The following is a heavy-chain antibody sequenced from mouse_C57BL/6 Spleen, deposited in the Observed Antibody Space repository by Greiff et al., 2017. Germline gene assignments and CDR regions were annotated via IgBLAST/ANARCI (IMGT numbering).Heavy chain of an antibody. Sequence: VQLQQPGAELVRPGASVTLSCKASGYTFTDYEMHWVKQTPVHGLEWIGAIDPETGGTAYNQKFKGKAILTADKSSSTAYMELRILTSEDSAVYYCTKYSTGVAGIDYWGQGTTLTVSS. CDR2: IDPETGGT. CDR1: GYTFTDYE. V-gene: IGHV1-15*01. D-gene: IGHD1-1*01. CDR3: TKYSTGVAGIDY. J-gene: IGHJ2*01.